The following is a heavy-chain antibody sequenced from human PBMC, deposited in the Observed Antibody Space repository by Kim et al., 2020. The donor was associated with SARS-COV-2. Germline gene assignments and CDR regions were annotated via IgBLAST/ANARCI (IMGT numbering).Heavy chain of an antibody. J-gene: IGHJ5*02. V-gene: IGHV1-3*01. Sequence: SQEFQDRVTLTRDKSASTAYMELSSLRSEDTAKYYCARVLFGSGNSWFDPWGQGTLVTVSS. D-gene: IGHD5-12*01. CDR3: ARVLFGSGNSWFDP.